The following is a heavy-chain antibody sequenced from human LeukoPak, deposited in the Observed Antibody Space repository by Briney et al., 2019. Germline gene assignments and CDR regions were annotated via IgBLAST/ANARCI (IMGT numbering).Heavy chain of an antibody. CDR1: GFTFSSYG. J-gene: IGHJ1*01. V-gene: IGHV3-33*01. D-gene: IGHD3-22*01. CDR3: ARDSSGYYPLEYFQH. Sequence: HSGGSPRLSCAASGFTFSSYGMHWVRQAPGKGLEWVAVIWYDGSNKYYADSVKGRFTISRDNSKNTLYLQMNSLRAEDTAVYYCARDSSGYYPLEYFQHWGQGTLVTVSS. CDR2: IWYDGSNK.